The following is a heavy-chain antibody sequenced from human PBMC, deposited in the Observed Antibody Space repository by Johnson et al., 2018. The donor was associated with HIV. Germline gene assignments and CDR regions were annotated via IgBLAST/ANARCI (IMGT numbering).Heavy chain of an antibody. Sequence: EQLVESGGGLVKPGGSLRLSCAASGFTFSNAWMSWVRQAPGKGLEWVGRIKSKTDGGTTDYAAPVKGRFTISRDDSKNTLYLQMNSLRAEDTAVYYCSTHSPRGYSGNDAFDIWGQGTMVTVSS. V-gene: IGHV3-15*01. CDR1: GFTFSNAW. CDR3: STHSPRGYSGNDAFDI. J-gene: IGHJ3*02. CDR2: IKSKTDGGTT. D-gene: IGHD5-12*01.